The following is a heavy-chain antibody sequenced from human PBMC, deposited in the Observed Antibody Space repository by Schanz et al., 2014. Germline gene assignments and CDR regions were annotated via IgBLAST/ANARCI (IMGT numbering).Heavy chain of an antibody. CDR1: GFTLSSYG. J-gene: IGHJ4*02. Sequence: QVRLVESGGGVVQPGRSLRLSCAASGFTLSSYGMHWVRQAPGKGLEWVAFINSDGTKRFYADSVKGRFTISRDNSKNTVYMQMNSLRAEDTALYYCARDRRNADLDYWGQGTLVTVSS. CDR2: INSDGTKR. D-gene: IGHD1-1*01. CDR3: ARDRRNADLDY. V-gene: IGHV3-33*08.